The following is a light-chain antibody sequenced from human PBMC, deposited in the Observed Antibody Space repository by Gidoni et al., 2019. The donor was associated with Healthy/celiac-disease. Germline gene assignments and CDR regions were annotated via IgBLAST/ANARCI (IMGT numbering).Light chain of an antibody. J-gene: IGKJ2*01. V-gene: IGKV1-39*01. CDR1: QSISSY. CDR3: QQSYSTPRT. CDR2: AAS. Sequence: DIQMTQSPSSLSASVGDRVTIPCRASQSISSYLNWYQQKQGKAPKRLIYAASSLQSGVPSRFSGSGSGTDFTLTISSLQPEDFATYYCQQSYSTPRTFGQXAKLEIK.